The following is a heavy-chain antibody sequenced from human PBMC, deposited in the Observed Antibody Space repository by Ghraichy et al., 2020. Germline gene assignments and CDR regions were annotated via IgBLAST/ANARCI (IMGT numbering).Heavy chain of an antibody. CDR1: GGSFSGYY. CDR3: APLGFPWDDY. J-gene: IGHJ4*02. V-gene: IGHV4-34*01. CDR2: INHSGST. Sequence: SETLSLTCAVYGGSFSGYYWSWIRQPPGKGLEWIGEINHSGSTNYNPSLKSRVTISVDTSKNQFSLKLSSVTAADTAMYYCAPLGFPWDDYWGQGTLVTVSS. D-gene: IGHD1-26*01.